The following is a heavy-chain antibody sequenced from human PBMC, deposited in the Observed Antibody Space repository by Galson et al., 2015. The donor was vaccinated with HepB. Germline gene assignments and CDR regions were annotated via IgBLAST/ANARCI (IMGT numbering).Heavy chain of an antibody. CDR2: IRSKGDGGTA. CDR1: GFSVSDYW. CDR3: VIEVPSGFDP. J-gene: IGHJ5*02. V-gene: IGHV3-15*01. Sequence: SLRLSCAASGFSVSDYWMSWVRQAPEKGLEWIGRIRSKGDGGTADHAANVKGRFTISKDDSKNTLFLQINSLKIEDTAVYYCVIEVPSGFDPWGQGTLVTVSS.